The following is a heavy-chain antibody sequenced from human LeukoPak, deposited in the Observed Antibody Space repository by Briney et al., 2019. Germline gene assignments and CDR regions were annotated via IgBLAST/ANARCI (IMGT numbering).Heavy chain of an antibody. CDR3: ARVTFDSSGSLPYYFDY. CDR1: GGSISSYY. CDR2: IYTSGST. D-gene: IGHD3-22*01. Sequence: SETLSLTCTVSGGSISSYYWSWIRQPAGKGLEWIGRIYTSGSTNYNPSLKSRVTMSVDTSKNQFSLKLSSVTAADTAVYYCARVTFDSSGSLPYYFDYWGQGTLVTVSS. J-gene: IGHJ4*02. V-gene: IGHV4-4*07.